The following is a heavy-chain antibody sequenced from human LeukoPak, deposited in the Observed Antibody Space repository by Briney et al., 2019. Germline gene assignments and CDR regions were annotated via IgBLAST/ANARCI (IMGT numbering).Heavy chain of an antibody. J-gene: IGHJ4*02. V-gene: IGHV3-74*01. CDR3: ARGGIGSPTVDY. Sequence: GGSLRLSCAASGFTFSTYWMHWVRQAPGKGLAWLSRINTDGSTTTYADSVQGRFTISRDNAKNTLYLQVNSLRAEDTAVYYCARGGIGSPTVDYWGQGTLVTLSS. CDR2: INTDGSTT. CDR1: GFTFSTYW. D-gene: IGHD1-26*01.